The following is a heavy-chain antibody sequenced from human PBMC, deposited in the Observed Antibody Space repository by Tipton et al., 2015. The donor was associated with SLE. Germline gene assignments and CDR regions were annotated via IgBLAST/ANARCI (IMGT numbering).Heavy chain of an antibody. CDR2: ISTYNGNT. Sequence: QLVQSGAEMKKPGASVKVSCKASGYTFSSDGINWVRRAPGQGLEWMGWISTYNGNTHYAQDLQGRVTMTTYTSTSTAYMELRSLRSDDTAVYYCAREVYSGSYYYYYGMDVWGQGTTVTISS. J-gene: IGHJ6*02. CDR3: AREVYSGSYYYYYGMDV. D-gene: IGHD3-10*01. CDR1: GYTFSSDG. V-gene: IGHV1-18*01.